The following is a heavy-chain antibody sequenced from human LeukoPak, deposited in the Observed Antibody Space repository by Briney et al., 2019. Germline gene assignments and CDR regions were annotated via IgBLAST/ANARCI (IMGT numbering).Heavy chain of an antibody. J-gene: IGHJ4*02. D-gene: IGHD3-22*01. V-gene: IGHV3-23*01. Sequence: RGGSLRLSCAASGFTFSSYAMTWVRQAPGKGLEWVSAITDSGGSTYYADSVKGRFIISRDNSKNTLYLQMNSLRAEDTAVYYCAKYGSGYYDFDYWGQGTLVTVSS. CDR2: ITDSGGST. CDR3: AKYGSGYYDFDY. CDR1: GFTFSSYA.